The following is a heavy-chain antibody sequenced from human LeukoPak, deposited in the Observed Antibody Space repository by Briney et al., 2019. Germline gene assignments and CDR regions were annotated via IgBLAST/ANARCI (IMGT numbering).Heavy chain of an antibody. CDR1: GFIISDYY. CDR3: ARESYYYGWGAYDP. D-gene: IGHD3-10*01. CDR2: ISTSGSTK. J-gene: IGHJ5*02. Sequence: GGSLRLSCAASGFIISDYYMSWIRQAPGKGLEWLSYISTSGSTKSYADSVKGRFTISRDNAKNSLYLQMNSLRAEDTAVYYCARESYYYGWGAYDPWGQGTLVTVSS. V-gene: IGHV3-11*04.